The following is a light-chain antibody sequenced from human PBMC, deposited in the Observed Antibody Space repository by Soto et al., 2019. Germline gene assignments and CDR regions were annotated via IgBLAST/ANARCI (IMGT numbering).Light chain of an antibody. V-gene: IGKV1-27*01. CDR1: QGIAPY. Sequence: DVQMTQSPSSLSAFVGDRVTITCRASQGIAPYLAWFQQKPGKVHKLLIYATSTLQSGVPSRFSGSGSGTDFTLTINSLQRGDVGTYYCQKYNSAPLTFGGGTKVEIK. CDR3: QKYNSAPLT. J-gene: IGKJ4*01. CDR2: ATS.